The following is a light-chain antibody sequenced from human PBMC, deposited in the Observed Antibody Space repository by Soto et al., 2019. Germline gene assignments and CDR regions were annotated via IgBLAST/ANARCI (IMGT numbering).Light chain of an antibody. J-gene: IGKJ1*01. V-gene: IGKV1-5*03. Sequence: DIQMTQSPSTLSASVGDRVTITCRASQSITGWLAWFQQKPGKAPKLLISKASRLESGVPSRFSGSGSGTEFTLSISGLQPDDFATYYCQQYSVYWTFGQGTKVDI. CDR2: KAS. CDR3: QQYSVYWT. CDR1: QSITGW.